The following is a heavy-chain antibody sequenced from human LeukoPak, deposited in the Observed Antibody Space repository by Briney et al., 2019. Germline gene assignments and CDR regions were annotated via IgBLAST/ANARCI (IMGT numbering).Heavy chain of an antibody. CDR2: MNPNSGNT. CDR1: GYTFSSYD. CDR3: ARGDGEPPDY. D-gene: IGHD3-10*01. V-gene: IGHV1-8*03. Sequence: ASVKVSCKASGYTFSSYDINWVRQATGQGLEWMGWMNPNSGNTGYAQKFQGRVTITRNTSIGTAYMELSSLRFEDTAVYYCARGDGEPPDYWGQGTLVTVSS. J-gene: IGHJ4*02.